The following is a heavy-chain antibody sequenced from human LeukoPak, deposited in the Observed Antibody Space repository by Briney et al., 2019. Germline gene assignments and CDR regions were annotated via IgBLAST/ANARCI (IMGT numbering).Heavy chain of an antibody. V-gene: IGHV4-30-4*01. J-gene: IGHJ4*02. CDR3: AREDCSSTSCGDY. Sequence: PSQTLSLTCTVSGGSISSGDYYWSWIRQPPGKGLEWIGYIYYSGSTYYNPSLKSRVTISVDTSKNQFSLKLSSVTAADTAVYYCAREDCSSTSCGDYWGQGTLVTVSS. CDR2: IYYSGST. CDR1: GGSISSGDYY. D-gene: IGHD2-2*01.